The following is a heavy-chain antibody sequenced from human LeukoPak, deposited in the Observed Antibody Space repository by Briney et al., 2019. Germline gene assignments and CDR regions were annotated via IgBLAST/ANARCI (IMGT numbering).Heavy chain of an antibody. Sequence: ASVKVSCKASGYIVNSYYMHWVRQAPGQGLEWMGIINPSGGSTSYAQKFQGRVTMTRDMSTSTVYMELSSLRSEDTAVYYCARERGGYCTNGVCYTGTFDPWGQGTLVTVSS. CDR1: GYIVNSYY. J-gene: IGHJ5*02. D-gene: IGHD2-8*01. V-gene: IGHV1-46*02. CDR2: INPSGGST. CDR3: ARERGGYCTNGVCYTGTFDP.